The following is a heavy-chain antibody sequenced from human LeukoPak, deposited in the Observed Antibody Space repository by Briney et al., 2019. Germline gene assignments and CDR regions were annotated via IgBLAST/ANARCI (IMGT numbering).Heavy chain of an antibody. CDR3: TKQDPRGYNYGLDY. J-gene: IGHJ4*02. V-gene: IGHV3-23*01. Sequence: TGGSLRLSCVASGFTFSNNAMTWVRQAPGKGLEWVSAISGAGISTYYADSVKGRFTISRDNSKNTLYLQMNILSAEDTAIYYCTKQDPRGYNYGLDYWALGILVSVSS. CDR2: ISGAGIST. CDR1: GFTFSNNA. D-gene: IGHD5-18*01.